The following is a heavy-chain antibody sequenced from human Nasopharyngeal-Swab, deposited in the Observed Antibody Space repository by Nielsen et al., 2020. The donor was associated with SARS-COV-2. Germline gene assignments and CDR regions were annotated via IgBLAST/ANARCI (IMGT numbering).Heavy chain of an antibody. Sequence: WIRQPPGKGLEWIGYIHYSGSTNYNPSLKSRVTISVDTSKNQFSLKLSSVTAADTAVYYCARVLGGIVVVPAAMPVYAFDIWGQGTMVTVSS. D-gene: IGHD2-2*01. J-gene: IGHJ3*02. CDR3: ARVLGGIVVVPAAMPVYAFDI. CDR2: IHYSGST. V-gene: IGHV4-59*01.